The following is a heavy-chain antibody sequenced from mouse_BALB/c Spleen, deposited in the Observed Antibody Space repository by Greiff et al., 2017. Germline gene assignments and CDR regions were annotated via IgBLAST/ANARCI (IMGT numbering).Heavy chain of an antibody. D-gene: IGHD2-1*01. CDR2: ISNGGGST. CDR3: ARHRDGNYLDY. J-gene: IGHJ2*01. V-gene: IGHV5-12-2*01. Sequence: EVQLVESGGGLVKPGGSLKLSCAASGFTFSSYTMSWVRQTPEKRLEWVAYISNGGGSTYYPDTVKGRFTISRDNAKNTLYLQMSSLKSEDTAMYYCARHRDGNYLDYWGQGTTLTVSS. CDR1: GFTFSSYT.